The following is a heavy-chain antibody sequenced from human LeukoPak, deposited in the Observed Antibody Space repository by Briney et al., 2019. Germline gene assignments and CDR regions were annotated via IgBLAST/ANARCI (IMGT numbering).Heavy chain of an antibody. Sequence: PGGSLRLSCAASGFTFSSYAMHWVRQAPGKGLEWVAVISYDGSNKYYADSVKGRFTISRDNSKNTLYLQMNSLRAEDTAVYYCARERLPSGIAVAGIGNDAFDIWGQGTMVTVSS. V-gene: IGHV3-30*04. J-gene: IGHJ3*02. D-gene: IGHD6-19*01. CDR2: ISYDGSNK. CDR1: GFTFSSYA. CDR3: ARERLPSGIAVAGIGNDAFDI.